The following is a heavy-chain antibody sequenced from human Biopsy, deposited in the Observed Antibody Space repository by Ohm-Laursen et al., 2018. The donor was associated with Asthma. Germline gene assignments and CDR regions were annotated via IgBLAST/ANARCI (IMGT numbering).Heavy chain of an antibody. V-gene: IGHV1-18*01. CDR2: ISVYNGNT. Sequence: ASVKVSCKTSGYTFNSAGITWVRQAPGQGLEWMGWISVYNGNTKVAQKLQDRVTMITDTSTSTAYMELRSLRSDDTAVYFCARAVNYSHYYGIDVRGQGTTVTVS. J-gene: IGHJ6*02. D-gene: IGHD3-10*01. CDR1: GYTFNSAG. CDR3: ARAVNYSHYYGIDV.